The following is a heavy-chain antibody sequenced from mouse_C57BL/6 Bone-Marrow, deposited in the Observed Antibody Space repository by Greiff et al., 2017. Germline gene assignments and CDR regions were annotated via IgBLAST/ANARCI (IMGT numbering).Heavy chain of an antibody. V-gene: IGHV1-81*01. CDR3: SRDITTVARFAY. J-gene: IGHJ3*01. Sequence: QVQLQQSGAELARPGASVMLSCKASGYTFTSYGISWVKQRTGPGLEWIGEISTRSGHTYYNVTFKGTATLTAARSSSTAYMELRSLTSEDSAVDFCSRDITTVARFAYWGQGTLVTVAA. D-gene: IGHD1-1*01. CDR2: ISTRSGHT. CDR1: GYTFTSYG.